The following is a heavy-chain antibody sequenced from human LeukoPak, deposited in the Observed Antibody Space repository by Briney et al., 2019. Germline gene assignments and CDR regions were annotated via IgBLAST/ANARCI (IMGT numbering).Heavy chain of an antibody. CDR2: ISSSSSYI. V-gene: IGHV3-21*01. CDR1: GFTSSSYS. D-gene: IGHD6-19*01. CDR3: AREDSVAGALADY. Sequence: PGGSLRLSCAASGFTSSSYSMNWVRQAPGKGLEWVSSISSSSSYIYYADSVKGRFTISRDNAKNSLYLQMNSLRAEDTAVYYCAREDSVAGALADYWGQGTLVTVSS. J-gene: IGHJ4*02.